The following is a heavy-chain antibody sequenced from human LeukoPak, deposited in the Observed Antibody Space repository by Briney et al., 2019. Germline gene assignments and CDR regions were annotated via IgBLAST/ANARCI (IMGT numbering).Heavy chain of an antibody. J-gene: IGHJ4*02. CDR1: GFTFSSYW. CDR3: ARGLHRTRGIFDY. CDR2: IKQDGSNK. V-gene: IGHV3-7*04. D-gene: IGHD4-11*01. Sequence: GGSLRLSCAASGFTFSSYWMSWVRQAPGKGLEWVANIKQDGSNKYYADSVKGRFTISRDNSKNTLYLQMNSLRAEDTAVYYCARGLHRTRGIFDYWGQGTLVTVSS.